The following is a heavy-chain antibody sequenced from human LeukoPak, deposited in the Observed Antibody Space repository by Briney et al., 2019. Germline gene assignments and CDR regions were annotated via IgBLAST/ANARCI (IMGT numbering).Heavy chain of an antibody. CDR1: GFTFSSYA. Sequence: PGGSLRLSCAASGFTFSSYAMSWVRQAPGKGLEWVSAINASGSPMYADSVKGRFTISRDNSNNTLFLQMNSLRAEDTALYYCAKADHHFWSGLDFWGQGTLVTVSS. D-gene: IGHD3-3*01. CDR2: INASGSP. J-gene: IGHJ4*02. CDR3: AKADHHFWSGLDF. V-gene: IGHV3-23*01.